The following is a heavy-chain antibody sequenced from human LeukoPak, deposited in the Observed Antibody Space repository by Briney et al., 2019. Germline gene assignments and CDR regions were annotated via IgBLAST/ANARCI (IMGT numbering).Heavy chain of an antibody. D-gene: IGHD3-10*01. Sequence: SVKVSCKASGGTFSSYAISWVRQAPGQRLEWMGRIIPILGIASYAQKFQGRVTITADKSTSTPYMELSSLRSEDTAVYYCARAGLLWFGVLDYWGQGTLVTVSS. V-gene: IGHV1-69*04. CDR2: IIPILGIA. J-gene: IGHJ4*02. CDR3: ARAGLLWFGVLDY. CDR1: GGTFSSYA.